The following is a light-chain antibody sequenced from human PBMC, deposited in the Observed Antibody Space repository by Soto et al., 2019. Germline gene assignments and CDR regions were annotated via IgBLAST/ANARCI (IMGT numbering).Light chain of an antibody. CDR1: HSVGSL. CDR3: QQSDSIPRT. Sequence: EVVMTQSPATLSVSPGERATVSCRASHSVGSLLAWYQQKPGQAPRLLIYGASTRATGIPARFTGSGSGTEFTLTITSLQPEDFATYYCQQSDSIPRTFGQGTKVDIK. CDR2: GAS. V-gene: IGKV3-15*01. J-gene: IGKJ1*01.